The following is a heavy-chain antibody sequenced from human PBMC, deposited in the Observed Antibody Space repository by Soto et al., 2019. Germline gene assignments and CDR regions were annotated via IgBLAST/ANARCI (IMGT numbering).Heavy chain of an antibody. D-gene: IGHD1-26*01. CDR2: IYWNDDK. J-gene: IGHJ2*01. V-gene: IGHV2-5*01. Sequence: WIRQPPGKALEWLALIYWNDDKRYSPSLKSRLTITKDTSKNQVVLTMTNMDPVDTATYYCAHSLLSHVEHGIEESVSVTAFLRKRTPDL. CDR3: AHSLLSHVEHGIEESVSVTAFLRKRTPDL.